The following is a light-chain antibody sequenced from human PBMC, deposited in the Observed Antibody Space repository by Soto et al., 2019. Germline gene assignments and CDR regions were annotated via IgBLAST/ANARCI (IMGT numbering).Light chain of an antibody. CDR1: QSVSSN. CDR2: GAS. CDR3: QQYNNLLPMA. Sequence: EIVMTQSPATLSVSPGERATLSCRASQSVSSNLAWYQQKPGQAPRLLIYGASTRATGIPARFSGSESGTEFTLTISSLQSEDFPVYYCQQYNNLLPMACGQGTKVEIK. J-gene: IGKJ1*01. V-gene: IGKV3-15*01.